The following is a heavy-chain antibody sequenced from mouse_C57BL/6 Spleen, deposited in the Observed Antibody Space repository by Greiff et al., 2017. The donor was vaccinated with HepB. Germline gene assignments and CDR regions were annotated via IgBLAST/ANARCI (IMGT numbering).Heavy chain of an antibody. CDR2: IDPEDGDT. V-gene: IGHV14-1*01. CDR1: GFNIKDYY. CDR3: LYYYGSSYYYAMDY. J-gene: IGHJ4*01. Sequence: EVQLQQSGAELVRPGASVKLSCTASGFNIKDYYMHWVKQRPEQGLEWIGRIDPEDGDTEYAPKFQGKATMTADTSSNTAYLQLSSLTSEDTAVYYCLYYYGSSYYYAMDYWGQGTSVTVSS. D-gene: IGHD1-1*01.